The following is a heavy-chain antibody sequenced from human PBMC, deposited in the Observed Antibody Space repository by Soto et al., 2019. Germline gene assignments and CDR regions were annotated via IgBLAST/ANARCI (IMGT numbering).Heavy chain of an antibody. CDR1: GFTFSAFG. D-gene: IGHD3-3*01. CDR3: AKTITTSGGSSTGRGALLDY. V-gene: IGHV3-30*18. Sequence: QVQLVESGGGVVQPGRSLRLCCAASGFTFSAFGMHWVRQAPGKGLEWVTVISNDGNHEYYADSVKGRFSISRDNSKNTFYLQMNSLSSEDMAVYFCAKTITTSGGSSTGRGALLDYWGQGILVTVSS. J-gene: IGHJ4*02. CDR2: ISNDGNHE.